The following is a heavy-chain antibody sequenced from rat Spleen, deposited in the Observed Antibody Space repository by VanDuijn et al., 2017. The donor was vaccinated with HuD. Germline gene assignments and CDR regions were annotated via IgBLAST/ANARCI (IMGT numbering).Heavy chain of an antibody. CDR3: ARGGSSYVMDA. CDR2: ISYSGST. D-gene: IGHD5-1*01. V-gene: IGHV3-1*01. CDR1: GYSITSNF. J-gene: IGHJ4*01. Sequence: EVQLQESGPALVKPSQSLSLTCSVTGYSITSNFWGWIRKFPGDKMEWMGYISYSGSTGFNPSLKSRISITRDTSKNQFFLQLKSVTLEDTATYYCARGGSSYVMDAWGQGASVTVSS.